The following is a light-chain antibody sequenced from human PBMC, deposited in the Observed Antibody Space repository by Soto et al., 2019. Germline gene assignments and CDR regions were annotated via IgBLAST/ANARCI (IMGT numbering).Light chain of an antibody. Sequence: SYELTQPPSVSVAPGKTARITCGGNNIGSKSVHGYQQKPGQAPVLVIYYDNDRPSGIPERFSGSNSGNTATLTISRVEAGDEADYYCQVWDSSSDHVVFGGGTKLTV. CDR1: NIGSKS. V-gene: IGLV3-21*04. CDR3: QVWDSSSDHVV. CDR2: YDN. J-gene: IGLJ2*01.